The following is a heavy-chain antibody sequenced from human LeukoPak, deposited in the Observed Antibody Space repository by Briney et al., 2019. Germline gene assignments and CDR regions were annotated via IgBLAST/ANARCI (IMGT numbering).Heavy chain of an antibody. CDR1: GSTVSNNY. D-gene: IGHD3-22*01. V-gene: IGHV3-66*01. Sequence: PGGSLRLSCAASGSTVSNNYMSWVRQAPGKGLEWVSSISGVGSTSYADSVKGRFTISRDNSRTTLYLQMDSLRPEDTAVYYCARSGYYYDSSGSSSWGQGTLVTVSS. CDR3: ARSGYYYDSSGSSS. CDR2: ISGVGST. J-gene: IGHJ5*02.